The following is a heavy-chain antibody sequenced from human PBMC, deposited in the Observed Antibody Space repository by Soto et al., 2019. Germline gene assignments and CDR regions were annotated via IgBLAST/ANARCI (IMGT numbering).Heavy chain of an antibody. CDR3: AKDEGYSYGNFDS. Sequence: GGSLRLSCGASGFTFDAHAMSWVRQAPGKGLEWVSSISARSISTFYADSVKGRFTVSRDNSRNTLYLQMNSLRAEDTAVYYCAKDEGYSYGNFDSWGQGTMVTVSS. J-gene: IGHJ4*02. D-gene: IGHD5-18*01. V-gene: IGHV3-23*01. CDR1: GFTFDAHA. CDR2: ISARSIST.